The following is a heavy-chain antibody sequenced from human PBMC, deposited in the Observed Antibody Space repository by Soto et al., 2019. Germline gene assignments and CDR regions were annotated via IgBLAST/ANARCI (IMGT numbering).Heavy chain of an antibody. V-gene: IGHV1-24*01. Sequence: QVQLVQSGAEVKKPGSSVKVSGKVSGYTLTELSMHWVRQAPGKGLEWLGGFDPEDGETIYAQKFQGRVTMTEDTSTDTAYMELSSLRSEDTAVYYCATAGDGYLNRVRGMDVWGQGTTVTVSS. CDR2: FDPEDGET. CDR1: GYTLTELS. D-gene: IGHD5-12*01. J-gene: IGHJ6*02. CDR3: ATAGDGYLNRVRGMDV.